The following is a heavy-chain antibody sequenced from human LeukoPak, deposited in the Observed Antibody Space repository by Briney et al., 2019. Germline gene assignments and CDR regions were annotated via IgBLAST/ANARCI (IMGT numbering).Heavy chain of an antibody. D-gene: IGHD2-2*01. CDR1: GFTFSSYS. V-gene: IGHV3-21*01. Sequence: GGSLRLSCAASGFTFSSYSMNWVRQAPGKGLEWVSSISSSSSYIYYADSVKGRFTISRDNAKNSLYLQMNSLRAEDTAVYYCARVPAPYCSSTSCYEGGDYWGQGTLATASS. CDR3: ARVPAPYCSSTSCYEGGDY. CDR2: ISSSSSYI. J-gene: IGHJ4*02.